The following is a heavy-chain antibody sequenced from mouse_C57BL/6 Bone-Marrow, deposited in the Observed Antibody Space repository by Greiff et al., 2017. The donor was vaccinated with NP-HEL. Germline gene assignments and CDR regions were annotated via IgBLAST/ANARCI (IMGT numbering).Heavy chain of an antibody. D-gene: IGHD1-1*01. CDR2: IYPGDGDT. CDR3: ARATTAMDY. J-gene: IGHJ4*01. CDR1: GYAFSSSW. V-gene: IGHV1-82*01. Sequence: VQLKESGPELVKPGASVKISCKASGYAFSSSWMNWVKQRPGKGLEWIGRIYPGDGDTNYNGKFKGKATLTADKSSSTAHMQLSSLTSEDSAVYFCARATTAMDYWGQGTSVTVSS.